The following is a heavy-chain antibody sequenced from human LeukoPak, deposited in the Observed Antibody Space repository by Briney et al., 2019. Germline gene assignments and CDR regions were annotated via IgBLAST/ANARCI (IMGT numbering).Heavy chain of an antibody. CDR3: GMSGDRVPLQDDVFDV. CDR2: IYPGDSGP. V-gene: IGHV5-51*01. D-gene: IGHD1-26*01. Sequence: GESLKISCNVSGYSFTSYCIGWVRQMPGKGLEWMGIIYPGDSGPTYSPSFQGQVTISVDKSINTAYLQWSSLQASDTAMYYCGMSGDRVPLQDDVFDVWGQGKMVTVST. CDR1: GYSFTSYC. J-gene: IGHJ3*01.